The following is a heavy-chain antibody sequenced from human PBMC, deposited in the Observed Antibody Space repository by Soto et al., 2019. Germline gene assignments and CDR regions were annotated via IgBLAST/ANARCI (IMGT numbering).Heavy chain of an antibody. Sequence: GGSLRLSCAASGFTFSSYAMSWVRQAPGKGLEWVSAISGSGGSTYYADSVKGRFTISRDNSKNTLYLQMNSLRAEDTAVYYCANRFCSENLYYDSSRECYFDYWGQGTLVTVSS. D-gene: IGHD3-22*01. J-gene: IGHJ4*02. V-gene: IGHV3-23*01. CDR2: ISGSGGST. CDR1: GFTFSSYA. CDR3: ANRFCSENLYYDSSRECYFDY.